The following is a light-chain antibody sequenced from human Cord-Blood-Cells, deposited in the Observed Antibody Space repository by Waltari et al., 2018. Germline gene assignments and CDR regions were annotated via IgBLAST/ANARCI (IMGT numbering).Light chain of an antibody. CDR1: SSDVGGYNY. CDR3: SSYTSSSTWV. Sequence: QSALTQPASVSGSPGQSITISCTGTSSDVGGYNYVSWYQQHPGKAPKLTIYEGSKRPSGVSNRFSGSKSGNTASLTISGLQAEDEADYYCSSYTSSSTWVFGGGTKLTVL. V-gene: IGLV2-14*01. J-gene: IGLJ3*02. CDR2: EGS.